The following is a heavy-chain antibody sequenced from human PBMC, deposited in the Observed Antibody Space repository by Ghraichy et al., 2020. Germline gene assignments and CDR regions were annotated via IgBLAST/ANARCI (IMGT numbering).Heavy chain of an antibody. D-gene: IGHD2-15*01. V-gene: IGHV3-74*01. CDR1: GFTSRSYW. Sequence: LSLTCAVSGFTSRSYWIHWFRQGPGKGLVWVARIKSDGSGSAYADSVKGRFPISRDNAKNTLHLQMNSLRVEESALYYCTSPTACGGGSCNGLYYHGMEVWGQGTTVPVSS. J-gene: IGHJ6*02. CDR2: IKSDGSGS. CDR3: TSPTACGGGSCNGLYYHGMEV.